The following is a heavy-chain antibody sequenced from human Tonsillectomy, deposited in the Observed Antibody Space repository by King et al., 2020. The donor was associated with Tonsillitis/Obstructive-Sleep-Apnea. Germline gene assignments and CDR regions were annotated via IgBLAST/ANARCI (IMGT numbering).Heavy chain of an antibody. Sequence: VQLVESGAEVKQPGASVKVSCKAYGYTFTRYYIHWVRQAPGQGLEWMGIINPSSGSTTYAQKFQGRLTMTSDTSTSTVHMESSRLRSEDKAVYYCARDDKDDRYFDYWGQGTLVTVSS. V-gene: IGHV1-46*01. D-gene: IGHD2-15*01. CDR2: INPSSGST. CDR1: GYTFTRYY. J-gene: IGHJ4*02. CDR3: ARDDKDDRYFDY.